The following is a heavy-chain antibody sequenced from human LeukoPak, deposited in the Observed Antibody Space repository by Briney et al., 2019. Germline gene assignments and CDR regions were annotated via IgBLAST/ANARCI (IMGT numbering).Heavy chain of an antibody. J-gene: IGHJ6*02. CDR1: GGSISSYY. CDR3: ARGIASSSWNPFDYYYYGMDV. D-gene: IGHD6-13*01. Sequence: SETLSLTCTVSGGSISSYYWSWIRQPPGKGLEWIGYIYYSGSTNYNPSLESRVTISVDTSKNQFSLKLSSVTAADTAVYYCARGIASSSWNPFDYYYYGMDVWGQGTTVTVSS. V-gene: IGHV4-59*08. CDR2: IYYSGST.